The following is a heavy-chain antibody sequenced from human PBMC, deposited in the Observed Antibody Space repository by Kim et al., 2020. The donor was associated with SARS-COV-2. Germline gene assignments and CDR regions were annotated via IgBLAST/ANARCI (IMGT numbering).Heavy chain of an antibody. CDR2: IYYSGST. J-gene: IGHJ4*02. Sequence: SETPPLTCTVSGGSISSSSYYWGWIRQPPGKGLEWIGSIYYSGSTYYNPSLKSRVTISVDTSKNQFSLKLSSVTAADTAVYYCARLSVWPYYFDYWGQGTLVTVSS. CDR1: GGSISSSSYY. CDR3: ARLSVWPYYFDY. D-gene: IGHD2-21*01. V-gene: IGHV4-39*01.